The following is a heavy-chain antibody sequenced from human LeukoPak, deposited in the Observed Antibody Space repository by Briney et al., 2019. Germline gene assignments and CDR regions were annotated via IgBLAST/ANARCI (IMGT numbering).Heavy chain of an antibody. J-gene: IGHJ4*02. Sequence: SETLSLTCTVSGGSISSYYWSWIRQPPGKGLEWIGYIYYSGSTNYNPSLKSRVTISVDTSKNQFSLKLSSVTAADTAVYYCARHDYYYDSRGDYWGQGTLVTVSS. CDR2: IYYSGST. CDR1: GGSISSYY. D-gene: IGHD3-22*01. V-gene: IGHV4-59*08. CDR3: ARHDYYYDSRGDY.